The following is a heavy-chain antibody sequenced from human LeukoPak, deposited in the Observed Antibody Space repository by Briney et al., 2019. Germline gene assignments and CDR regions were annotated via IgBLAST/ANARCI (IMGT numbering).Heavy chain of an antibody. CDR3: AKEPQGAVAAAGTFDY. CDR2: ISGSGGST. J-gene: IGHJ4*02. D-gene: IGHD6-13*01. V-gene: IGHV3-23*01. Sequence: GGSLRLSCAASGFTFSSYAMSWVRQAPGKGLEWVSAISGSGGSTYYADSVEGRFTISRDNSKNTLYLQMNSLRAEDTAVYYCAKEPQGAVAAAGTFDYWGQGTLVTVSS. CDR1: GFTFSSYA.